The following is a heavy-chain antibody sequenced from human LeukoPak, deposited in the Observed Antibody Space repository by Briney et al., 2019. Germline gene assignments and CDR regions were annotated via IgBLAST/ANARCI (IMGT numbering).Heavy chain of an antibody. D-gene: IGHD1-26*01. J-gene: IGHJ4*02. CDR1: GCTFNRYS. CDR2: ISSSGTGI. CDR3: AASYSETQLYYFDY. V-gene: IGHV3-48*01. Sequence: GGSLRLSCAASGCTFNRYSMNWVRQAPGKGLEWVAYISSSGTGIYYADSVKGRFAISRDNAKNSVYLQMNSLRGEDTAVYHCAASYSETQLYYFDYWGQGNLVTVSS.